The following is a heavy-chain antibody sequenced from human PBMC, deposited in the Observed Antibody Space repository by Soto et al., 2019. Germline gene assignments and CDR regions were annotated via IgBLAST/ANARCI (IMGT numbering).Heavy chain of an antibody. CDR3: ARGYCSSTSCSLQNYYYYYYMDV. CDR2: ISAYNGNT. Sequence: ASVKVSCKAAGYAYTSYGIGWVRQDPGQGLEWMGWISAYNGNTNYAQKLQGRVTMTTDTSTSTAYMELRSLRSDDTAVYYCARGYCSSTSCSLQNYYYYYYMDVWGKGTTVTVSS. CDR1: GYAYTSYG. D-gene: IGHD2-2*01. J-gene: IGHJ6*03. V-gene: IGHV1-18*01.